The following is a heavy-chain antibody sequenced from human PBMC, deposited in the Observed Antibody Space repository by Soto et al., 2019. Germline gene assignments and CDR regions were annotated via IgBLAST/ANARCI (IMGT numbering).Heavy chain of an antibody. CDR2: IQRGNSA. V-gene: IGHV3-53*04. Sequence: EMHLVESGGGLVNPGGSLRLSCAASGLIVNNNYMNWDRQAPGKGLEWVSVIQRGNSASYADFVMSRFTISTHTSKNMVYLQMHSLSAEDTGIYYCARDPGYCSGGVCYRYMDVWGKGITVTVPS. J-gene: IGHJ6*03. D-gene: IGHD2-8*02. CDR1: GLIVNNNY. CDR3: ARDPGYCSGGVCYRYMDV.